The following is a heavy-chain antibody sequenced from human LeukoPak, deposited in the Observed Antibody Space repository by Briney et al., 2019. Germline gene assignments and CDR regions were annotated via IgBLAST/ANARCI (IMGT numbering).Heavy chain of an antibody. V-gene: IGHV3-30*02. CDR3: ARDGFPQVDSGSYPREDYFDY. J-gene: IGHJ4*02. Sequence: GGSLRLSCAASGFTLSTYGMHWVRQAPGKGLDWVAFIGYDGTNKWYAGSVKGRFTISRDNSKNTLYLQMNSLRAEDTAVYYCARDGFPQVDSGSYPREDYFDYWGQGTLVTVSS. CDR2: IGYDGTNK. CDR1: GFTLSTYG. D-gene: IGHD1-26*01.